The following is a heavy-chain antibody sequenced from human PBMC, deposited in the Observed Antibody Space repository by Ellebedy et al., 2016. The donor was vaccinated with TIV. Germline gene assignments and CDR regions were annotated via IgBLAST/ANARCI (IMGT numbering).Heavy chain of an antibody. J-gene: IGHJ4*02. D-gene: IGHD3-3*01. CDR1: GFTFGSYA. CDR2: VSGSGAGT. Sequence: PGGSLRLSCAASGFTFGSYAMSWVRQTAGKGLEWISGVSGSGAGTFYADSVKGRFTISRDNSRNTLSRQMDSLRAGDTGIYFCARKPNEWDSWGQGTLVTVSS. V-gene: IGHV3-23*01. CDR3: ARKPNEWDS.